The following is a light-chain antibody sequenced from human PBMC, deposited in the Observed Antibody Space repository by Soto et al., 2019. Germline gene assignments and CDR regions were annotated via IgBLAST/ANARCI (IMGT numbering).Light chain of an antibody. CDR3: NSYTGSSTRFV. CDR1: SSDLAIYNY. Sequence: QSVLTQPASVSGSPGQSITISCTGTSSDLAIYNYVSWYQQQPGKAPKLMIYQVTNRPSGVSNRFSGSRSGNTASLTISGLQAEDEADYYCNSYTGSSTRFVFGTGTKLTVL. V-gene: IGLV2-14*01. J-gene: IGLJ1*01. CDR2: QVT.